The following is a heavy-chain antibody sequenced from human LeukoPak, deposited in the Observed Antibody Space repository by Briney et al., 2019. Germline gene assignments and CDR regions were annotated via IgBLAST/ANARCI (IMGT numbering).Heavy chain of an antibody. CDR3: ARSSSWHTDAFDI. CDR1: GGSISSYY. CDR2: VYYSGSA. D-gene: IGHD6-13*01. V-gene: IGHV4-59*01. Sequence: SGTLSLTCTVSGGSISSYYWSWIRQPPGKGLEWIAFVYYSGSANYNPSLKSRVTISLDTSKNQFSLKLSSVTAADTAVYYCARSSSWHTDAFDIWGQGTMVTVSS. J-gene: IGHJ3*02.